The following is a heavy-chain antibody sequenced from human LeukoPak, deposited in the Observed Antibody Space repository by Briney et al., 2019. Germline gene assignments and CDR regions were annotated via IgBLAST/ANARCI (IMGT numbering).Heavy chain of an antibody. V-gene: IGHV4-31*03. Sequence: PSQTLSLTCTVSGGSISSGGYYWSWIRQHPGKGLEWIGYIYYSGSTYYNPSLKSRVTISVDTSKNQFSLKLSPVTAAETAVYYCAREIAVDGVAAAGPIDYWGQGTLVTVSS. J-gene: IGHJ4*02. CDR3: AREIAVDGVAAAGPIDY. CDR2: IYYSGST. D-gene: IGHD6-13*01. CDR1: GGSISSGGYY.